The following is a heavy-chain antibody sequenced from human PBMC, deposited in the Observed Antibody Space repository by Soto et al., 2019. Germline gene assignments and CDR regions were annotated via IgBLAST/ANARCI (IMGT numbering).Heavy chain of an antibody. D-gene: IGHD2-21*02. V-gene: IGHV3-9*01. CDR3: SRDIRRVTAYYFDY. CDR1: GFTFDDYA. CDR2: ISWNSGSI. Sequence: HPGGSLRLSCAASGFTFDDYAMHWVRQAPGKGLEWVSGISWNSGSIGYADSVKGRFTISRDNAKNSLYLQMNSLRAEDTALYYCSRDIRRVTAYYFDYWGQGTLVTVSS. J-gene: IGHJ4*02.